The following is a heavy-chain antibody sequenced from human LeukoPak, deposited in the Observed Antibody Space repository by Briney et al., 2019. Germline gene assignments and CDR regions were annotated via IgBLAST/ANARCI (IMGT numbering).Heavy chain of an antibody. CDR1: GGSFSGYY. D-gene: IGHD1-1*01. J-gene: IGHJ5*02. CDR2: IYHTGST. V-gene: IGHV4-34*01. CDR3: ARVAAGSRENWFDP. Sequence: PSETLSLTCAVYGGSFSGYYWSWIRQPPGKGLEWIGEIYHTGSTNYNPSLKSRVTISVDTSKNQLSLTLSSVTAADTAVYYCARVAAGSRENWFDPWGQGTLVTVSS.